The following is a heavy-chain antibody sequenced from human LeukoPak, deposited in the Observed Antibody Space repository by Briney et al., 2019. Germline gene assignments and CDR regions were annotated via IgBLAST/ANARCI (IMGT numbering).Heavy chain of an antibody. CDR1: GYTFTGYY. Sequence: EASVKVSCKASGYTFTGYYMHWVRQAPGQGLEWMGWINPNSGGANYAQKFQGRVTMTRDTSISTAYMELSRLRSDDTAVYYCAIAVAGGLYYYYGMDVWGQGTTVTVSS. D-gene: IGHD6-19*01. V-gene: IGHV1-2*02. J-gene: IGHJ6*02. CDR3: AIAVAGGLYYYYGMDV. CDR2: INPNSGGA.